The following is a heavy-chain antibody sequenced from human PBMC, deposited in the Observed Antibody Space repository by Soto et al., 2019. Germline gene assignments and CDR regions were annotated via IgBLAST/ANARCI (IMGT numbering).Heavy chain of an antibody. CDR2: IFYSGNT. CDR1: GFTVRSSY. V-gene: IGHV4-39*01. CDR3: ARLPVAPDY. D-gene: IGHD2-15*01. J-gene: IGHJ4*02. Sequence: GSLRLSCAASGFTVRSSYMSWVRQVPGKGLEWIGSIFYSGNTYYNPSLNGRVTISVDTSKNQFSLNLTSVTAADTAVYYCARLPVAPDYWGQGTLVTVSS.